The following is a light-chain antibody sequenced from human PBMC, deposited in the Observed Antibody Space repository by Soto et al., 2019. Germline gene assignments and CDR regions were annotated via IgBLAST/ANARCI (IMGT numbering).Light chain of an antibody. V-gene: IGKV4-1*01. CDR2: WAS. CDR3: QQYYSTPHT. J-gene: IGKJ2*01. CDR1: QSVLSSSNNKNY. Sequence: DIVMTQSPESLAVSLGERATINCKSSQSVLSSSNNKNYLAWYQQKPGQPPKLLLYWASTRESGVPDRFSGSGSGTDFTLTISSLQAEDVAVYYCQQYYSTPHTFGQGTKREIK.